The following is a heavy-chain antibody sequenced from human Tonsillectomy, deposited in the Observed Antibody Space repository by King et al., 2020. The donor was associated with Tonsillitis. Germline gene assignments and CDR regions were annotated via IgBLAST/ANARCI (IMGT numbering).Heavy chain of an antibody. CDR3: AKEIFPWSGYYMDV. J-gene: IGHJ6*03. CDR2: TSYDGNNK. V-gene: IGHV3-30*18. Sequence: VQLVESGGGVVQPGRSLRLSCAASGLIFSSFGMHWVRQAPGKGLEWVAATSYDGNNKYYADSVKGRFTISRDNSKNTLYLQMNSLRAEDTAVYHCAKEIFPWSGYYMDVWGKGTTVTVSS. D-gene: IGHD3-3*01. CDR1: GLIFSSFG.